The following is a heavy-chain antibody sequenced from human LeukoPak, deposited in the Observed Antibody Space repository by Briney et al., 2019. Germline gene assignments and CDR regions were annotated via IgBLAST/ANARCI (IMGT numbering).Heavy chain of an antibody. Sequence: GGSLRLSCAASGFTFSTYTMNWVRQAPGKGLEWVSSISSSSSYIYYADSVKGRFTISRDNAKNSLYLQMNSLRAEDTAVYYCARDQYCSSTSCYTLNWFDPWGQGTLVTVSS. CDR3: ARDQYCSSTSCYTLNWFDP. V-gene: IGHV3-21*01. CDR1: GFTFSTYT. J-gene: IGHJ5*02. D-gene: IGHD2-2*02. CDR2: ISSSSSYI.